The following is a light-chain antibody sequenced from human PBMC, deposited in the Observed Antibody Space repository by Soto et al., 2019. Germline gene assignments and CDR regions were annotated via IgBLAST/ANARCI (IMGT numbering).Light chain of an antibody. J-gene: IGLJ1*01. Sequence: QSALTQPASVSGSPGQSITISCTGTSSDVGGYNYVSWYQQHSGKAPKLMIYEVSNRPSGVSNRFSGSKSGNTASLTISGIQAEDEADYYCSSYTSSSTYVFGTGTKVTVL. CDR3: SSYTSSSTYV. V-gene: IGLV2-14*01. CDR1: SSDVGGYNY. CDR2: EVS.